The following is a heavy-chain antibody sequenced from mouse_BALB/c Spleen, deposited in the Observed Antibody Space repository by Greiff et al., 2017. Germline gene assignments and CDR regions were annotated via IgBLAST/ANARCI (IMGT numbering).Heavy chain of an antibody. CDR2: ISSGGSYT. Sequence: DVQLVESGGGLVKPGGSLKLSCAASGFTFSSYTMSWVRQTPEKRLEWVATISSGGSYTYYPDSVKGRFTISRDNAKNTLYLQMSSLKSEDTAMYYCTRDDYDGFAYWGQGTLVTVSA. J-gene: IGHJ3*01. CDR3: TRDDYDGFAY. D-gene: IGHD2-4*01. V-gene: IGHV5-6-4*01. CDR1: GFTFSSYT.